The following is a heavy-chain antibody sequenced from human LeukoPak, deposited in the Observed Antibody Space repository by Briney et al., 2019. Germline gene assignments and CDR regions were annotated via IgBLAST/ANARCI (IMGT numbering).Heavy chain of an antibody. D-gene: IGHD2-2*01. J-gene: IGHJ5*02. V-gene: IGHV3-23*01. CDR3: AKDVKGYCSSTSCYSLPGDWFDP. CDR2: ISGSGDIT. CDR1: GFTFSSHG. Sequence: GGSLRLSCAASGFTFSSHGMTWVRQAPGKGLEWVSGISGSGDITYYADSVKGRFTISRDNSKNTLYLQMNSLRAEDTAIYYCAKDVKGYCSSTSCYSLPGDWFDPWGQGTLVTVSS.